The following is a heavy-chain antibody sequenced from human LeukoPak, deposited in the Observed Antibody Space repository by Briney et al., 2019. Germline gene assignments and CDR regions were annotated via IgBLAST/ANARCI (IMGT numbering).Heavy chain of an antibody. D-gene: IGHD6-6*01. J-gene: IGHJ4*02. CDR1: GYTFTTYA. CDR2: INPNSGGT. Sequence: ASVKVSCKASGYTFTTYAINWVRQAPGQGLEWMGWINPNSGGTNYAQKFQGRVTMTRDTSISTAYMELSRLRSDDTAVYYCARARSIAARRGVDNNYFDYWGQGTLVTVSS. CDR3: ARARSIAARRGVDNNYFDY. V-gene: IGHV1-2*02.